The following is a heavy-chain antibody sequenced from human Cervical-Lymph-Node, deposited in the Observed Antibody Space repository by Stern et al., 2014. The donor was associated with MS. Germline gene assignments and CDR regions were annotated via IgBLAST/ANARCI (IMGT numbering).Heavy chain of an antibody. J-gene: IGHJ4*02. CDR1: GYTLTSYG. V-gene: IGHV1-18*04. CDR3: ATYSYGARIDY. D-gene: IGHD4-11*01. CDR2: ISADNGKT. Sequence: VQLVESGAEVKKPGASVKVSCKASGYTLTSYGIGWVRQAPGQGLEWMGWISADNGKTNYAQKVQGRVTMTAGTSTSTVYMEVRSLRSDDTAMYYCATYSYGARIDYWGQGTLVTVSS.